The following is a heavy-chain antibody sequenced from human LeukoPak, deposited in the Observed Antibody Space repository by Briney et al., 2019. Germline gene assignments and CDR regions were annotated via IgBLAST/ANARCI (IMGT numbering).Heavy chain of an antibody. CDR1: GFTFSSYT. D-gene: IGHD6-19*01. CDR3: ARDGSSGWPNPLAY. V-gene: IGHV3-21*01. CDR2: ISSSGSYI. J-gene: IGHJ4*02. Sequence: GGSLRLSCAASGFTFSSYTMNWVRQAPGKGLEWFSSISSSGSYIYYAASVKGRFTISRDIAKNSLYLQMDTLRVEDTALYYCARDGSSGWPNPLAYWGQGTLVTVSS.